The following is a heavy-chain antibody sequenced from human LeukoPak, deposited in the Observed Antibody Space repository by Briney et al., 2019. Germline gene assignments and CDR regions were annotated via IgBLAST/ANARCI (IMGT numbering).Heavy chain of an antibody. J-gene: IGHJ5*02. CDR3: AKDPLWYGEGNWFDP. CDR2: INPNSGDT. Sequence: ASVKVSCKASGYTFTGYYMHWVRQAPGQGLEWMGWINPNSGDTNYAQKFQGRVTMTRDTSSSTAYMDLSRLRSDDTAVYYCAKDPLWYGEGNWFDPWGQGTLVTVSS. D-gene: IGHD3-10*01. V-gene: IGHV1-2*02. CDR1: GYTFTGYY.